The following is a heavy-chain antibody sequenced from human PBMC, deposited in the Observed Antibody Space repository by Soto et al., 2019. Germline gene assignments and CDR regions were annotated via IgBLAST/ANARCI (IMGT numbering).Heavy chain of an antibody. CDR2: IYPGDSDT. CDR3: AGDTRFLGGGGDAFDI. J-gene: IGHJ3*02. Sequence: VESLKISCKGSGYSFTSYWIGWVRQMPGKGLEWMGIIYPGDSDTRYIPSFQGQVNISAYKSISTAYLQWSSLMASHTAMYYCAGDTRFLGGGGDAFDIWGQGTMVTVSS. V-gene: IGHV5-51*01. D-gene: IGHD3-3*01. CDR1: GYSFTSYW.